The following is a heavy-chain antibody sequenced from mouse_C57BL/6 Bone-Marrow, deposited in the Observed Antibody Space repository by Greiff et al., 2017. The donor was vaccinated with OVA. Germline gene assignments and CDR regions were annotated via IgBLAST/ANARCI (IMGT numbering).Heavy chain of an antibody. Sequence: QVQLQQPGAELVKPGASVKVSCKASGYTFTSYWMHWVKQRPGQGLEWIGSIHPSDSDTNYNQKFKGKATLTVDKSSSTAYMQLSSLTSEDSAVYYCAMEGLVTGRDYWGQGTSVTVSS. CDR1: GYTFTSYW. CDR3: AMEGLVTGRDY. J-gene: IGHJ4*01. CDR2: IHPSDSDT. V-gene: IGHV1-74*01. D-gene: IGHD2-2*01.